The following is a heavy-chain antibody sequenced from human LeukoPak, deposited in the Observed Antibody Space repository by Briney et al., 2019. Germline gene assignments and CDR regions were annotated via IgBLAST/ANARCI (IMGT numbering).Heavy chain of an antibody. D-gene: IGHD6-13*01. Sequence: SETLSLTCTVSGASIGGSHFHWGWIRQPPGKGLEWIGSIFSGSTYYNPSLKSRVTISVDTSKNQFSLNLNSVAAADTAVYYCARGMAAAGDPDWFDPWGQGALVTVSS. V-gene: IGHV4-39*07. CDR3: ARGMAAAGDPDWFDP. J-gene: IGHJ5*02. CDR2: IFSGST. CDR1: GASIGGSHFH.